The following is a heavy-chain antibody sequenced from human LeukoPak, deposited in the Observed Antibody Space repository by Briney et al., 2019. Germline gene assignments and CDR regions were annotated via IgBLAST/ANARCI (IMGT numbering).Heavy chain of an antibody. D-gene: IGHD1-1*01. CDR2: ISGSNSYI. Sequence: GGSLRLSCAASGFTFSSYTMHWIRQAPGKGLEWVSSISGSNSYIFYADSVKGRFTVSRDNAKDSLHLQMNSLRAEDTAVYYCARALTTMTYEGYWGQGTLVTVSS. V-gene: IGHV3-21*01. CDR3: ARALTTMTYEGY. J-gene: IGHJ4*02. CDR1: GFTFSSYT.